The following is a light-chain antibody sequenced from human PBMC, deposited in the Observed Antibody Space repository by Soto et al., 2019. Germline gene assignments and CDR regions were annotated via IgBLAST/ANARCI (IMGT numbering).Light chain of an antibody. Sequence: DIQMTQSPSSLSASVGDRVTITCRASQPITKYLNWYQQKPGKAPELLIYAASSIQSGVPSRFSGTESGTDFTLTISSLQPEDFATYYCQQSYSTPRTFGQGTKVDIK. V-gene: IGKV1-39*01. CDR3: QQSYSTPRT. CDR1: QPITKY. CDR2: AAS. J-gene: IGKJ1*01.